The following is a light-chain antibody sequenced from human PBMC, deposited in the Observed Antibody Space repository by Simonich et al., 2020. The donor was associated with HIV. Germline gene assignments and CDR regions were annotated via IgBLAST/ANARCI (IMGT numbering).Light chain of an antibody. V-gene: IGKV4-1*01. CDR2: WAS. CDR1: QNVLYSSNNKNY. CDR3: QQYYSTTMYT. J-gene: IGKJ2*01. Sequence: DIVMTQSPDSLAVSLGERATINCKSSQNVLYSSNNKNYLAWYQQKPGQPPKLLIYWASTRESGVPDRVSGSGYGTDFTLTISSLQAEDVAVYYCQQYYSTTMYTFGQGTKLEIK.